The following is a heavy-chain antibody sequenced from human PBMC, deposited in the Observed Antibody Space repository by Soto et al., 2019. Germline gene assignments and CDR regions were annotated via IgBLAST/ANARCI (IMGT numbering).Heavy chain of an antibody. V-gene: IGHV4-31*03. Sequence: PSETLSLTCTVSGGSISRGGYSWSWIRQHPWKGLEWIGYIYYSGSTYYNPSLKSRVTISVDTSKNQFSLKLSSVTAADTAVYYCARGHYVGAFDIWGQGTMVTVSS. D-gene: IGHD4-17*01. CDR2: IYYSGST. CDR1: GGSISRGGYS. CDR3: ARGHYVGAFDI. J-gene: IGHJ3*02.